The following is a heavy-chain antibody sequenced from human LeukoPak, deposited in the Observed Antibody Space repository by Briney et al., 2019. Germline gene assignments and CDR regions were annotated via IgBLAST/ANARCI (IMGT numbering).Heavy chain of an antibody. Sequence: ETLSLTCTVSGGSISSYYWSWIRQPPGKGLEWVSAISDSGGNTYYADSVKGRFTISRDNSKNTVYLQMNSLRVEDTAVYYCAKVRGYPHFDADFDYWGQGTLVTVSS. V-gene: IGHV3-23*01. J-gene: IGHJ4*02. CDR2: ISDSGGNT. CDR3: AKVRGYPHFDADFDY. CDR1: GGSISSYY. D-gene: IGHD3-22*01.